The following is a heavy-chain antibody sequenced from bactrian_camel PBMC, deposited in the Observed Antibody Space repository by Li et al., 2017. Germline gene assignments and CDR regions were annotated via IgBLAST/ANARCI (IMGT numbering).Heavy chain of an antibody. CDR2: IDANGNA. Sequence: HVQLVESGGGSVQPGGSLTLSCAASLRADKTYCMAWFRRVEGGGYDGVAAIDANGNADYRDLVKGRFTISKDNSATTLYLHMNNPKPKDSAMYYCAADPCSTIWRDNDVDGTYNYWSRGTQVTVS. CDR1: LRADKTYC. J-gene: IGHJ4*01. V-gene: IGHV3S9*01. CDR3: AADPCSTIWRDNDVDGTYNY. D-gene: IGHD7*01.